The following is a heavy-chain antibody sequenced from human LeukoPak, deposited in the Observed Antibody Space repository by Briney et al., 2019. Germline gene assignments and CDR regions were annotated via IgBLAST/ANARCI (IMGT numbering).Heavy chain of an antibody. Sequence: ASVKVSCKASGYTFTSYGISWVRQAPGQGLEWMGWISAYNGNTNYAQKLQGRVTMTTDTSTSTAYMELRSLRSDDTAVYYCARDFGQLVPDAFDIWGQGTMVTVSS. CDR1: GYTFTSYG. D-gene: IGHD2-2*01. CDR2: ISAYNGNT. CDR3: ARDFGQLVPDAFDI. V-gene: IGHV1-18*01. J-gene: IGHJ3*02.